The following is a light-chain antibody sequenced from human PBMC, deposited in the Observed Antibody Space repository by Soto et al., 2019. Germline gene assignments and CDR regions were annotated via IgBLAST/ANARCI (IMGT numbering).Light chain of an antibody. V-gene: IGLV2-14*01. CDR1: SSDVGGYNY. CDR3: SAYTRSSTYV. CDR2: EVS. J-gene: IGLJ1*01. Sequence: QSALTQPASVSGSPGQSGTISCTGTSSDVGGYNYVSWYQQHPAKAPKLMVYEVSNRPSGVSNRFSGSKSGNTASLTISGLQAEDEADYYCSAYTRSSTYVFGTGTKVTVL.